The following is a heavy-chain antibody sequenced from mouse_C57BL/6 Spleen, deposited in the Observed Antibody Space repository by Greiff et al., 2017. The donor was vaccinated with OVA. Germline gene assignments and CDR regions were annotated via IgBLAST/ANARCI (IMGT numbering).Heavy chain of an antibody. CDR3: ASPGNWEGYFDV. CDR1: GYSFTGYY. J-gene: IGHJ1*03. V-gene: IGHV1-42*01. D-gene: IGHD4-1*01. CDR2: INPSTGGT. Sequence: VQLQQSGPELVKPGASVKISCKASGYSFTGYYMNWVKQSHEKSLEWIGEINPSTGGTTYNQKLKAKATLHVDKSSRTAYIQLNSLTSDDSAVYYWASPGNWEGYFDVWGTGTTVTVSS.